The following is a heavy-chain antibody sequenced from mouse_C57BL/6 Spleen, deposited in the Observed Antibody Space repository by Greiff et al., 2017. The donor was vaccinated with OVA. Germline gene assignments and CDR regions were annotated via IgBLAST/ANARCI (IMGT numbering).Heavy chain of an antibody. V-gene: IGHV1-50*01. CDR2: IDPSDSYT. D-gene: IGHD3-2*02. CDR1: GYTFTSYW. CDR3: ARSSSGAWFAY. J-gene: IGHJ3*01. Sequence: QVQLQQPGAELVKPGASVKLSCKASGYTFTSYWMQWVKQRPGQGLEWIGEIDPSDSYTNYNQKFKGTATLTVDTSSSTAYLQLSSLTSEDSAVYYCARSSSGAWFAYWGQGTLVTVSA.